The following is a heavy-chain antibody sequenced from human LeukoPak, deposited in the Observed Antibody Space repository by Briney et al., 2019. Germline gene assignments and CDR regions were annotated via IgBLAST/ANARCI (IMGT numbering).Heavy chain of an antibody. J-gene: IGHJ5*02. CDR2: IDPNSGGT. D-gene: IGHD6-13*01. V-gene: IGHV1-2*02. CDR1: DYIFSGHF. CDR3: ARRPPMSAADNWLDP. Sequence: ASVKVSCKASDYIFSGHFIHWVRQAPGQGLEWIGWIDPNSGGTSFAPKFQGRVTMTRDTSISTAYMEVTRLTSDDTAVYYCARRPPMSAADNWLDPWGQGTLVTVSS.